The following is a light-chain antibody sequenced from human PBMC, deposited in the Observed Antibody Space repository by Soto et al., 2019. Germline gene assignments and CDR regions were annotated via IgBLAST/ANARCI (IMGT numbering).Light chain of an antibody. Sequence: VLTQTPLSLSVTPGQPASISCKSAQSLLYSDGKTYLYWYLQKPGQPPQPLIYGASNRFSGVPDRFSGSGSGTDFTLRISRVEPEDAGVYFCMQSISRLTFGGGTKVDIK. V-gene: IGKV2D-29*01. CDR1: QSLLYSDGKTY. J-gene: IGKJ4*01. CDR2: GAS. CDR3: MQSISRLT.